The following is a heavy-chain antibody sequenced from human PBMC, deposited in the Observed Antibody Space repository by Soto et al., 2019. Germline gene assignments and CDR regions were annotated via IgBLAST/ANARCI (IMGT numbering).Heavy chain of an antibody. CDR1: GGSISSSSYY. CDR3: AREPQNYYGSGRSNWFDP. V-gene: IGHV4-39*07. CDR2: IYYIGST. D-gene: IGHD3-10*01. J-gene: IGHJ5*02. Sequence: SETLSLTCTVSGGSISSSSYYWGWIRQPPGKGLEWIGSIYYIGSTNYNPSLRSRVTISLDTSKNQVSLRLNSVTAADTAVYYCAREPQNYYGSGRSNWFDPWGQGTLVTV.